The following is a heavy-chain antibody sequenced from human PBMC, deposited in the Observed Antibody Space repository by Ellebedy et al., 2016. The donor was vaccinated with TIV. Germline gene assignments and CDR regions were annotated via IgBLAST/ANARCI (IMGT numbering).Heavy chain of an antibody. CDR2: IKRKTDGAAT. D-gene: IGHD2-15*01. J-gene: IGHJ4*02. Sequence: GGSLRLXXAASGFTFSNAWLNWVRQPPGKGLEWVGRIKRKTDGAATDYAAPVKGRFTISRDDSKNTLYLQMNSLKTEDTAVYYCTTGGGDYWGQGTLVTVSS. CDR1: GFTFSNAW. CDR3: TTGGGDY. V-gene: IGHV3-15*01.